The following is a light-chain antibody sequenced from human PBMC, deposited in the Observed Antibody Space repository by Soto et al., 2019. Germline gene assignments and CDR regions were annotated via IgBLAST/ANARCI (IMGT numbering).Light chain of an antibody. Sequence: QSVLTQPRSVSGSPGQSVTISCTGTSSDVGGYDYVSWYQQHPGKAPKLMIFDVNKRPSGVPDRLSGSKSGNTASLTISGLQAEDEADYSCFSYARSRVFGGGTKLTVL. J-gene: IGLJ2*01. CDR3: FSYARSRV. CDR2: DVN. CDR1: SSDVGGYDY. V-gene: IGLV2-11*01.